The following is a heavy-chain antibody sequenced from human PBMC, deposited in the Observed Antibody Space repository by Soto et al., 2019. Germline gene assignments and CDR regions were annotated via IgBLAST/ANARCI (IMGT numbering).Heavy chain of an antibody. CDR1: GFTFSSYD. J-gene: IGHJ3*02. V-gene: IGHV3-13*01. D-gene: IGHD3-16*01. CDR3: ARVAYKWRSAADAFDI. Sequence: EVQLVESGGGLVQPGGSLRLSCAASGFTFSSYDMHWVRQATGKGLEWVSAIGTAGDTYYPGSVKGRFTISRENAKNSLYLQMNSLRAEDTAVYYCARVAYKWRSAADAFDIWGQGTMVTVSS. CDR2: IGTAGDT.